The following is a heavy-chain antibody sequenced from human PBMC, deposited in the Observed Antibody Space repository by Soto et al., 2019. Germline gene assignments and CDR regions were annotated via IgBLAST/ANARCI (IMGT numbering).Heavy chain of an antibody. CDR3: ASMPSEDYNWNDAFDY. CDR1: GDSVSSNSAA. Sequence: SQTLSLTCAISGDSVSSNSAAWNWIRQSPSRGLEWLGRTYYRSKWYNDYAVSVKSRITINPDTSKNQFSLQLNSVTPEDTAVYYCASMPSEDYNWNDAFDYWGQGTLVTVSS. J-gene: IGHJ4*02. CDR2: TYYRSKWYN. D-gene: IGHD1-1*01. V-gene: IGHV6-1*01.